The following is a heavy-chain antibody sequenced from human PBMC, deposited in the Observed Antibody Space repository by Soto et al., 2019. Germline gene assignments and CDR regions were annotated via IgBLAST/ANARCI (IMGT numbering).Heavy chain of an antibody. CDR2: ISAYNGNT. Sequence: QVQLVQSGAEVKKPGASVKVSCKASGYTFTSYGISWVRQAPGQGLEWMGWISAYNGNTNYAQKLQGRVTMTTDTDXXTAYMELRSLRSDDTAVYYCARDRGYYYGSGSFDYWGQGTLVTVSS. CDR1: GYTFTSYG. CDR3: ARDRGYYYGSGSFDY. V-gene: IGHV1-18*01. D-gene: IGHD3-10*01. J-gene: IGHJ4*02.